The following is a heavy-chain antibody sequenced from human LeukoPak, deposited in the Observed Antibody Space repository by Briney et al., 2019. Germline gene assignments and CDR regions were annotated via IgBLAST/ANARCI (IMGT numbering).Heavy chain of an antibody. J-gene: IGHJ6*02. Sequence: GGSLRLSCAASGFTFSSYEMNWVRQAPGKGLEWVSVIYSGGSTYYADSVKGRFTISRDNSKNTLYLQMNSLRAEDTAVYYCARDHYYYDSSGGMDVWGQGTTVTVSS. CDR2: IYSGGST. CDR3: ARDHYYYDSSGGMDV. V-gene: IGHV3-53*01. CDR1: GFTFSSYE. D-gene: IGHD3-22*01.